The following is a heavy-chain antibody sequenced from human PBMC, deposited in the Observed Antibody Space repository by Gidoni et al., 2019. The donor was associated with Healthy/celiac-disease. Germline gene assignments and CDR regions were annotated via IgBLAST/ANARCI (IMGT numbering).Heavy chain of an antibody. CDR1: GGPISSYY. D-gene: IGHD2-15*01. V-gene: IGHV4-59*08. CDR3: ARRTRPLWDLLGAFDI. Sequence: QVQLQESGPGLVKPSETLSLTCPGPGGPISSYYWRWSRQPPGKGLGWIGYIYYSGSPNSNPYLKSRVTISVDTSKNQFSLKLSSVTAAATAVYYCARRTRPLWDLLGAFDIRGQGTMVTVSS. J-gene: IGHJ3*02. CDR2: IYYSGSP.